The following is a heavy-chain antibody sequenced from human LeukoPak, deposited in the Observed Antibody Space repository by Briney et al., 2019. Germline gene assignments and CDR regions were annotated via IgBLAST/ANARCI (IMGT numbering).Heavy chain of an antibody. V-gene: IGHV4-61*01. Sequence: KASETLSLTCTVSGGSISSSSYYWSWIRQPPGKGLEWIGYIYYSGSTNYNPSLKSRVTISVDTSKNQFSLKLSSVTAADTAVYYCAREYDYVWGSYRYTGRAFDIWGQGTMVTVSS. CDR2: IYYSGST. D-gene: IGHD3-16*02. J-gene: IGHJ3*02. CDR3: AREYDYVWGSYRYTGRAFDI. CDR1: GGSISSSSYY.